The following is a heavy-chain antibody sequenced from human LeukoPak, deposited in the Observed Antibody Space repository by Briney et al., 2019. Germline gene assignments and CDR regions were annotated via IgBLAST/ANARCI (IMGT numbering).Heavy chain of an antibody. D-gene: IGHD4-17*01. V-gene: IGHV4-34*01. J-gene: IGHJ4*02. CDR1: GGSFGGYY. CDR2: IYHSGST. Sequence: PSETLSLTCAVYGGSFGGYYWSWIRQPPGKGLEWIGSIYHSGSTYYNPSLKSRVTISVDTSKNQFSLKLSSVTAADTAVYYCARSGSSTVTTLDYWGQGPLVTVSS. CDR3: ARSGSSTVTTLDY.